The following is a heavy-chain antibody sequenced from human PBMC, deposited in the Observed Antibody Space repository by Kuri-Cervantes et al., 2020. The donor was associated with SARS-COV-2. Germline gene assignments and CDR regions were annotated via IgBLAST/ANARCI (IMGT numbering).Heavy chain of an antibody. CDR3: ARFRGYDVWSGWGTHDF. CDR1: ESTFSYYA. Sequence: ESMKISCAASESTFSYYAMSWVRQAPGKGLEWVSAISGSSGGTYTDYRDSVKGRFTISRDYSKNTLYLEMNNLRADDTAVYYCARFRGYDVWSGWGTHDFWGQGTVVTVSS. V-gene: IGHV3-23*01. J-gene: IGHJ4*02. D-gene: IGHD3/OR15-3a*01. CDR2: ISGSSGGT.